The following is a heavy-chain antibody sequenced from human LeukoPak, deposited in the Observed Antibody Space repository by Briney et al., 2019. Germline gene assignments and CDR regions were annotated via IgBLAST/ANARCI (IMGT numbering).Heavy chain of an antibody. J-gene: IGHJ4*02. V-gene: IGHV3-30-3*01. Sequence: TGGSLRLSCAASGLTFSEYAMHWVRQAPGKGLEWVAVISYDGRQKYYGDSVKGRFTISRDNPKNTLYLQMNSLRDDDTAVYYCARVFLERLTSGYFDNWGQGTLVTVSP. CDR2: ISYDGRQK. D-gene: IGHD3-3*01. CDR3: ARVFLERLTSGYFDN. CDR1: GLTFSEYA.